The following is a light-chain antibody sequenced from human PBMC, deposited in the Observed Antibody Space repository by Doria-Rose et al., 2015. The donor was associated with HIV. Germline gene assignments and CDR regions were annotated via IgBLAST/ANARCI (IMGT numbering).Light chain of an antibody. J-gene: IGKJ3*01. CDR1: QSLLCTSKNY. CDR3: QQYYDTPS. V-gene: IGKV4-1*01. CDR2: WAS. Sequence: DIRVTQSPESLGMSLGARATLNCKSNQSLLCTSKNYSAWYQQKPGQPPKLLIYWASTRQSGVPARFSGRGSGTDFTLTISSLEAEDVAVYYCQQYYDTPSFGPGTTVDIK.